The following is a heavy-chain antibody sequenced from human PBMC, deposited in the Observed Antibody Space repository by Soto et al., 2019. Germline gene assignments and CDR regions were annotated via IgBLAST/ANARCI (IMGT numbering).Heavy chain of an antibody. CDR3: ARAGYDFWSGYTSPDYYYYMDV. Sequence: GGSLRLSCAASGFTFSSYWMHWVRQAPGKGLMWVSRINSDGSSTSYADSVKGRFTISRDNAKNTLYLQMNSLRAEDTAVYYCARAGYDFWSGYTSPDYYYYMDVWGKGTTVTVSS. CDR2: INSDGSST. D-gene: IGHD3-3*01. J-gene: IGHJ6*03. CDR1: GFTFSSYW. V-gene: IGHV3-74*01.